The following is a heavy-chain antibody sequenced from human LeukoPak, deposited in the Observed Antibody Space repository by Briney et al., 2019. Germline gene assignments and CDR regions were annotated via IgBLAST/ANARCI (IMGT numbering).Heavy chain of an antibody. Sequence: TLSLTCTVSGGSISSGSYYWSWIRQPAGKGLEWIGRIYSSGRTNYNPSLKSRVTISLDTSKNQSSLKLSSVTAADTAVYCARAGSGTYYKGFDYWGQGTLVTVSS. CDR3: ARAGSGTYYKGFDY. CDR1: GGSISSGSYY. CDR2: IYSSGRT. J-gene: IGHJ4*02. D-gene: IGHD3-10*01. V-gene: IGHV4-61*02.